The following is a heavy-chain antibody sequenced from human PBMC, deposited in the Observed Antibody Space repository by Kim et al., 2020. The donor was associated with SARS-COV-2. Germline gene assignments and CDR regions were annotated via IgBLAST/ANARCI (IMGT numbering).Heavy chain of an antibody. CDR2: IWYDGSNK. Sequence: GGSLRLSCAASGFTFSSYGMHWVRQAPGKGLEWVAVIWYDGSNKYYADSMKGRFTISRDNSKNTLYLQMNSLRAEDTAVYYCARDLQSIRGNAQFDPWGQGTLVTVSS. D-gene: IGHD5-12*01. CDR1: GFTFSSYG. J-gene: IGHJ5*02. V-gene: IGHV3-33*01. CDR3: ARDLQSIRGNAQFDP.